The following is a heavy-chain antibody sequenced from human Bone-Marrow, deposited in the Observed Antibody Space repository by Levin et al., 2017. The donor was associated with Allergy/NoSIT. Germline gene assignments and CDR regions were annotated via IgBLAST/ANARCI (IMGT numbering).Heavy chain of an antibody. V-gene: IGHV3-30*03. CDR3: ARSDLYTWKDGSYYYYGLDV. Sequence: LGESLKISCAASGFTLYTYGMHWVRQAPGKGLEWVALISSDGNDRYNADSVKGRFTISRDNSKNTLYLDMNSLTVEDTAVYYCARSDLYTWKDGSYYYYGLDVWGQGTTVTVSS. CDR2: ISSDGNDR. CDR1: GFTLYTYG. J-gene: IGHJ6*02. D-gene: IGHD1-1*01.